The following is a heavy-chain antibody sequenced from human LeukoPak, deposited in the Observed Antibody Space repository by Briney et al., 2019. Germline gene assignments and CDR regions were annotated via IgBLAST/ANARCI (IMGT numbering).Heavy chain of an antibody. Sequence: SETLPLTCTVSGGSISSYYWSWIRQPPGKGLEWIGYIYYSGSTNYNPSLKSRVTISVDTSKNQFSLKLSSVTAADTAVYYCARDQSDSSGWFGDAFDIWGQGTMVTVSS. V-gene: IGHV4-59*01. CDR3: ARDQSDSSGWFGDAFDI. J-gene: IGHJ3*02. D-gene: IGHD6-19*01. CDR2: IYYSGST. CDR1: GGSISSYY.